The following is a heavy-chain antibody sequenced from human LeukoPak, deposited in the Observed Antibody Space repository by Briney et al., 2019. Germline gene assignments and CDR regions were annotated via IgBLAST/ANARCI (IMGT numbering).Heavy chain of an antibody. CDR3: TAGHYSSL. CDR1: GFHFTNSY. CDR2: IKSKPDGGTT. J-gene: IGHJ4*02. D-gene: IGHD6-13*01. V-gene: IGHV3-15*01. Sequence: GGSLRLSCGVSGFHFTNSYLRWVRPAPGEGLEWVGLIKSKPDGGTTDYAAPVKGRFTISRDESANKLYLQMNGLKTEDTGVYYCTAGHYSSLWGQGTLVTVSS.